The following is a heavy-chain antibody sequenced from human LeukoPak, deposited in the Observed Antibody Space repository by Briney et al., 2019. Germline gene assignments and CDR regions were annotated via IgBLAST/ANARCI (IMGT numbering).Heavy chain of an antibody. CDR2: ISGSGGTT. D-gene: IGHD5-18*01. V-gene: IGHV3-23*01. CDR3: AKGRGYSYGSFDY. Sequence: QTGGSLRLSCTASGFTFSTYAMSWVRQAPGKGLEWVSTISGSGGTTYYADSVKGRFTISRDDSKNTLYLQMNSLRAEDTAVYYCAKGRGYSYGSFDYWGQGTLVTASS. CDR1: GFTFSTYA. J-gene: IGHJ4*02.